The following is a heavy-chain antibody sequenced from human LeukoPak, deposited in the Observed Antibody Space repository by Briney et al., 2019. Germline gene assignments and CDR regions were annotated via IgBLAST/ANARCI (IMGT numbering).Heavy chain of an antibody. CDR3: AREGSSSWYRGRLDY. Sequence: SGGSLRLSCAASGFTFSSYGMHWGRQAPGKGLEWVAFIWYDESDKYYADSVKGRFTISRDNSKNSLYLQMNSLRAEDTAVYYCAREGSSSWYRGRLDYWGQGTLVTVSS. J-gene: IGHJ4*02. V-gene: IGHV3-33*01. D-gene: IGHD6-13*01. CDR1: GFTFSSYG. CDR2: IWYDESDK.